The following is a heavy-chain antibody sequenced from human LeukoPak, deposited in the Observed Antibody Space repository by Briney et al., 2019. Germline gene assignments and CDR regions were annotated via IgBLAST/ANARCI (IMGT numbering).Heavy chain of an antibody. CDR3: ARVKGDYYYYFDS. V-gene: IGHV4-39*07. J-gene: IGHJ4*02. CDR2: IYYSRST. Sequence: SEILSLTCTVSGGSINTSYYYWGWVRQAPGKGLEWIGSIYYSRSTSYNPSLKSRVTISVDASKNKFSLQLRSVTAADTAVYYCARVKGDYYYYFDSWGQGTLVTVSS. CDR1: GGSINTSYYY. D-gene: IGHD4-17*01.